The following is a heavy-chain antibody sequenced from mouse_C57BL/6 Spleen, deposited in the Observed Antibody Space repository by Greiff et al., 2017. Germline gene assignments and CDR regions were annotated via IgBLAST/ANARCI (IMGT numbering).Heavy chain of an antibody. D-gene: IGHD2-1*01. Sequence: VQVVESGPELVKPGASVKISCKASGYSFTSYYIHWVKQRPGQGLEWIGWIYPGSGNTKYNEKFKGKATLTADTSSSTAYMQLSSLTSEDSAVYYCVTDDNSGYWGQGTTLTVSS. J-gene: IGHJ2*01. CDR3: VTDDNSGY. V-gene: IGHV1-66*01. CDR1: GYSFTSYY. CDR2: IYPGSGNT.